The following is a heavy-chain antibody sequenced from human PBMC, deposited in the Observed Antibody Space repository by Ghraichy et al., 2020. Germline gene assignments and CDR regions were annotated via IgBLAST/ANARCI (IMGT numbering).Heavy chain of an antibody. CDR3: ATHPQYISLYSATGDY. CDR2: IKSKPDGETT. D-gene: IGHD6-6*01. CDR1: GFTFSNAW. Sequence: GGSLRLSCAASGFTFSNAWMNWVRQAPGKGLEWVGRIKSKPDGETTDYAAPVKGRFTISRDNSKNTVYHQMNSLRTEDTGLYFCATHPQYISLYSATGDYWGQGALVTVAS. J-gene: IGHJ4*02. V-gene: IGHV3-15*07.